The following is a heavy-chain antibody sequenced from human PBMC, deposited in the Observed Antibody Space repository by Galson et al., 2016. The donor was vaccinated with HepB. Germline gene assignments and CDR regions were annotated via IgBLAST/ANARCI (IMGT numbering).Heavy chain of an antibody. CDR3: ASPIHLWALEY. CDR2: IYYSGRT. CDR1: CGSISSYY. Sequence: SETLSLTCPVSCGSISSYYWNWIRQPPGKGLEWIGYIYYSGRTNYNPALKSRVTISVDTSKNQFSLRLSSVTAADPAVYYGASPIHLWALEYWGQGTLVTVSS. V-gene: IGHV4-59*01. D-gene: IGHD5-18*01. J-gene: IGHJ4*02.